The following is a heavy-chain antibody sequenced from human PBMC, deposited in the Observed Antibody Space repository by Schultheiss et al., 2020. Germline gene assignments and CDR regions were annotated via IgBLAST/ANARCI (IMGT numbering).Heavy chain of an antibody. Sequence: GESLKISCAASGFTFSSYAMSWVRQAPGKGLEWVSAISGSGGSTYYADSVKGRFTISRDNAKNSLYLQMNSLRAEDTAVYYCARDPGVVYYYYYMDVWGKGTTVTVS. CDR3: ARDPGVVYYYYYMDV. CDR2: ISGSGGST. D-gene: IGHD2-15*01. J-gene: IGHJ6*03. CDR1: GFTFSSYA. V-gene: IGHV3-23*01.